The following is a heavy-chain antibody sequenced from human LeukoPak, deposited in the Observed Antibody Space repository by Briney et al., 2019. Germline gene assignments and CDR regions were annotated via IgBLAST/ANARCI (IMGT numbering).Heavy chain of an antibody. D-gene: IGHD2-8*01. CDR1: GLTFCDAL. J-gene: IGHJ4*02. V-gene: IGHV3-15*01. CDR2: IKAITDGGTT. Sequence: GGSLRLSCAASGLTFCDALMSCVRQAPGKGLQWVGRIKAITDGGTTDYAAPVRGRFTISRDDSENTLYLQMNSLKTEDTAVYFGTTDNGPWPVSDFRGQGTLVTVSS. CDR3: TTDNGPWPVSDF.